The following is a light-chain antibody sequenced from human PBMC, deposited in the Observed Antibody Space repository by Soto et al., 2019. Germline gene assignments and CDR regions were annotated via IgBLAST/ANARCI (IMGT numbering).Light chain of an antibody. CDR1: QSISSSN. CDR2: GAS. Sequence: EIVLTQSPGTLSVSPGERVTLSCRASQSISSSNLAWYQQRPGQAPRLLIFGASHRATGIPDRFSGSGSGTDLTLTISRLEPEDFAVYYCQQYNSSPPEFTFGPGTKVDSK. CDR3: QQYNSSPPEFT. V-gene: IGKV3-20*01. J-gene: IGKJ3*01.